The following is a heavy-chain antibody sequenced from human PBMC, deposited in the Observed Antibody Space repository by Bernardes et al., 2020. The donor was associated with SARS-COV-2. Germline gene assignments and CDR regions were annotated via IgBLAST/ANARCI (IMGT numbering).Heavy chain of an antibody. J-gene: IGHJ6*02. D-gene: IGHD6-13*01. CDR1: GFTFGDYA. CDR3: TRDLAAAGPSGMDV. V-gene: IGHV3-49*04. Sequence: GGSLRLSCTASGFTFGDYAMSWVRQAPGKGLEWVGFIRSKAYGGTTEYAASVKGRFTISRDDSKSIAYLQMNSLKTEDTAVYYCTRDLAAAGPSGMDVWGQGTTVTVSS. CDR2: IRSKAYGGTT.